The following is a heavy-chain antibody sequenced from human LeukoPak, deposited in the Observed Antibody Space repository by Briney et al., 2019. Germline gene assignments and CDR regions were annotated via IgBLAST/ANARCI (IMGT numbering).Heavy chain of an antibody. CDR3: ATDPPGWLDY. D-gene: IGHD6-19*01. Sequence: ASVKVSCKASGGTFSSYAISWVRQAPGQGLEWMGRIIPILGIANYAQKLQGRVTMTTDTSTSTAYMELRSLRSDDTAVYYCATDPPGWLDYWGQGTLVTVSS. CDR2: IIPILGIA. J-gene: IGHJ4*02. CDR1: GGTFSSYA. V-gene: IGHV1-69*04.